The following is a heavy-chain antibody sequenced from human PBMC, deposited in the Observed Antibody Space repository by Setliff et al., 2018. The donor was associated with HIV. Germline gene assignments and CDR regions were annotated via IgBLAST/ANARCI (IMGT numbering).Heavy chain of an antibody. J-gene: IGHJ4*02. D-gene: IGHD3-3*01. CDR3: ARGIADTIFGVVVFDS. V-gene: IGHV4-61*09. CDR2: IHTSGST. CDR1: GGSISSGSYY. Sequence: SETLSLTCTVSGGSISSGSYYWSWIRQPAGKGLEWIGHIHTSGSTKYNPSLKSRVTISADTSKNQFSLKLSSMTAADTAVYYCARGIADTIFGVVVFDSWGQGTLVTVSS.